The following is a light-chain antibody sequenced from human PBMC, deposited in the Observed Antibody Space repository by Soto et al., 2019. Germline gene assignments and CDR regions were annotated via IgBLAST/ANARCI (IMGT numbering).Light chain of an antibody. CDR2: RIS. CDR1: QSLLDNDDGSTF. V-gene: IGKV2-40*01. CDR3: MQRKEFPWT. J-gene: IGKJ1*01. Sequence: DIVMAQTPLSXPVTPGEPASISCRSSQSLLDNDDGSTFLDWYLQKPGQSPQIMMYRISSRASGVPDRFSGSGSGTDCTLNISRVEAGDVGVFYCMQRKEFPWTFGRGTKVDIK.